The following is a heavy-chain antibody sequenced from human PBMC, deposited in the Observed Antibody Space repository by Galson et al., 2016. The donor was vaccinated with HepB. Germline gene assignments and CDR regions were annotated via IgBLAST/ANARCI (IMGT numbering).Heavy chain of an antibody. CDR3: ASAPHVVVEPHGASPRPIFFDAFDV. D-gene: IGHD3-3*01. CDR2: ISRSSSNV. V-gene: IGHV3-21*01. Sequence: SLRLSCAASRFNFSRSTLNWVRQAPGKGLAWVSSISRSSSNVYYADSLKGRFAISRDNAKNSVYLQMNSLRAEDTAVYYCASAPHVVVEPHGASPRPIFFDAFDVWGQGTVVTVSS. CDR1: RFNFSRST. J-gene: IGHJ3*01.